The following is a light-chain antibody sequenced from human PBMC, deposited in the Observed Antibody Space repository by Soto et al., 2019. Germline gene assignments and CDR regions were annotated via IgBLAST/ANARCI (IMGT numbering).Light chain of an antibody. J-gene: IGKJ1*01. CDR1: QYMTNW. CDR2: DAS. V-gene: IGKV1-5*01. Sequence: DIQMTQSPSTLSASVGDRVTITCRASQYMTNWLAWYQQKPGKAPKLLIYDASTLESGVPSRFSGSGYGTEFTLTIISLQPDDFATYYCQQYKVYSQTFGQGTKVEMK. CDR3: QQYKVYSQT.